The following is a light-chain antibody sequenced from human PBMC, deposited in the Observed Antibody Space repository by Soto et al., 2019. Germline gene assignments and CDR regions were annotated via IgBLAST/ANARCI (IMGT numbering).Light chain of an antibody. CDR3: SSYTSNNILV. Sequence: QAVVTQPASVSGSPGQSITISCTGTSSDIGGYNFVSWYQQHPDKAPRLIIYEVNDRPSGVSNRFSGSKSGNTASLTISGLQAEDEADYYCSSYTSNNILVFGGGTKLTVL. J-gene: IGLJ2*01. V-gene: IGLV2-14*03. CDR1: SSDIGGYNF. CDR2: EVN.